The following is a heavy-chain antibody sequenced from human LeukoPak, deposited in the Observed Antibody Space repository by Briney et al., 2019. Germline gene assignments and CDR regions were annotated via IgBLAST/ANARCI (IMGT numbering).Heavy chain of an antibody. CDR3: SRGLDSRKPRY. Sequence: SETLSLTCTVSGASFNSDDQYWNWIRQSPGKGLEWIGSIHPSGMLYNNPSLESRVTMSRDTSKNQFSLNLNSVTAADTAVYFCSRGLDSRKPRYWGQGILVTLSS. D-gene: IGHD3-22*01. CDR2: IHPSGML. V-gene: IGHV4-31*03. J-gene: IGHJ4*02. CDR1: GASFNSDDQY.